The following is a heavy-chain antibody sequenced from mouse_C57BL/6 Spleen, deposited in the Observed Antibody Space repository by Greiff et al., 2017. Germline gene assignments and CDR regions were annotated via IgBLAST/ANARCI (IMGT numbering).Heavy chain of an antibody. Sequence: EVQLQQSGPVLVKPGASVKMSCKASGYTFTDYYMNWVKQSHGKSLEWIGVINPYNGGTSYNQKFKGKATLTVDKSSSTAYMELNSLTSEDSAVYYCESARCGGPYAMDYWGQGTSVTVSS. CDR1: GYTFTDYY. J-gene: IGHJ4*01. CDR2: INPYNGGT. V-gene: IGHV1-19*01. D-gene: IGHD1-1*02. CDR3: ESARCGGPYAMDY.